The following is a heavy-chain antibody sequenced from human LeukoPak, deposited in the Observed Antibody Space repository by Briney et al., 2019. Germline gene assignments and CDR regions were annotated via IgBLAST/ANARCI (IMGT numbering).Heavy chain of an antibody. Sequence: ASLKVSCKASGYTFTGYYIHWVRQAPGQGLEWMGWINPNSGDTNYAQKFQGRVTMTRDTSTSTAYMDLSRLRSDDTAVYYCARGGEMSSGWFHRCDHWGQGTLVTVSS. CDR3: ARGGEMSSGWFHRCDH. V-gene: IGHV1-2*02. D-gene: IGHD6-19*01. J-gene: IGHJ4*02. CDR2: INPNSGDT. CDR1: GYTFTGYY.